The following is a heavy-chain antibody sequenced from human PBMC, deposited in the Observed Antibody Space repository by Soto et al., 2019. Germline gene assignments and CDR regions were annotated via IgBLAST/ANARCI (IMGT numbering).Heavy chain of an antibody. Sequence: SETLSLTCTVSGGSISSSSYFWGWIRQPPGKGLEWIGYIYYSGSTNYNPSLKSRVTISVDTSKNQFSLKLSSVTAADTAVYYCARRYGLSAFDIWGQGTMVTVSS. CDR1: GGSISSSSYF. D-gene: IGHD2-15*01. CDR3: ARRYGLSAFDI. CDR2: IYYSGST. V-gene: IGHV4-61*05. J-gene: IGHJ3*02.